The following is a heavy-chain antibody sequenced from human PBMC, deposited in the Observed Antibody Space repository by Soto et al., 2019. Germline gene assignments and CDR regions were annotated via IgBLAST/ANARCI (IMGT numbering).Heavy chain of an antibody. D-gene: IGHD1-7*01. CDR1: GGSISSSSYY. CDR2: IYYSGST. J-gene: IGHJ6*03. V-gene: IGHV4-39*01. CDR3: ARQFSSLELRVDYYYYMDV. Sequence: SETLSLTCTVSGGSISSSSYYWGWIRQPPGKGLEWIGSIYYSGSTYYNPSLKSRVTISVGTSKNQFSLKLSSVTAADTAVYYCARQFSSLELRVDYYYYMDVWGKGTTVTVSS.